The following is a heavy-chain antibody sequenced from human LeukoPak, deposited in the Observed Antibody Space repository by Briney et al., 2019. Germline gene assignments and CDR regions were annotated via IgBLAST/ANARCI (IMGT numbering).Heavy chain of an antibody. J-gene: IGHJ3*02. CDR1: GYSIRNGYS. Sequence: TSETLSLTCGVSGYSIRNGYSRDWIRQTPGKGLEWIGSINHGGSTTYNPSLRSRVTISLVTSKNAFSLRLRSVTAADTAVYYCARFDYVWETHGMDAFDIWGHGTMVTVSS. D-gene: IGHD3-16*01. V-gene: IGHV4-38-2*01. CDR3: ARFDYVWETHGMDAFDI. CDR2: INHGGST.